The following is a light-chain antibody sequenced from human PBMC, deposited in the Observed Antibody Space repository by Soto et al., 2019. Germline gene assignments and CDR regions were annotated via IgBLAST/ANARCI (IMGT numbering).Light chain of an antibody. CDR3: SSYAGSSNV. Sequence: QSALTQPPSASGSPGQSVAISCTGTSSDVGGYNYVSWYQQHPGKAPKLMIYEVNKWPSGVPDRFSGSKSGNTASLTVSGLQAEDEADYYCSSYAGSSNVFGTGTKVNVL. J-gene: IGLJ1*01. CDR2: EVN. V-gene: IGLV2-8*01. CDR1: SSDVGGYNY.